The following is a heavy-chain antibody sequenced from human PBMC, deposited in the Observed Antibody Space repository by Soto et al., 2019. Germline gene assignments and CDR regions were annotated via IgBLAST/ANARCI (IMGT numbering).Heavy chain of an antibody. D-gene: IGHD4-17*01. V-gene: IGHV1-69*02. CDR2: IIPILGIA. CDR1: GGTFSSYT. Sequence: ASVKVSCKASGGTFSSYTISWVRQAPGQGLEWMGRIIPILGIANYAQKFQGRVTITADKSTSTAYMELSSLRSEDTAVYYCARGTTVTPWHYYYMDVWGKGTTVTVSS. J-gene: IGHJ6*03. CDR3: ARGTTVTPWHYYYMDV.